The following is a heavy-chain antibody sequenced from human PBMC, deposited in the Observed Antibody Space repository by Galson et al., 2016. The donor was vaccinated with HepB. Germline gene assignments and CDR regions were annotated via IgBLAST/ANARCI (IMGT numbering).Heavy chain of an antibody. CDR1: GFIFSDHY. CDR2: SKNKANGYTT. J-gene: IGHJ4*02. V-gene: IGHV3-72*01. D-gene: IGHD1-26*01. Sequence: SLRLSCAASGFIFSDHYMDWVRQAPGKGLEWLGRSKNKANGYTTEYAASVEGRFTISRDDSKNSLYLQMNSLKIEATAVYYCARWQSGSPVNWGQGTLVTVSS. CDR3: ARWQSGSPVN.